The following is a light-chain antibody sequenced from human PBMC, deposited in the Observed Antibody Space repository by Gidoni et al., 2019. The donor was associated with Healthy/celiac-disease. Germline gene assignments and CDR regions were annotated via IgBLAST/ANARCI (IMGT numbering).Light chain of an antibody. Sequence: DIVMTQSPDSLAVALGARATINCKSSQSVLYSSNNKHYLAWYQQKPGQPPQLLIYWASTRESGVPDRFSGSGSVTDFTLTIISLQAEDVAVYSCQQYYSTPPTFGGGTKVEIK. CDR2: WAS. V-gene: IGKV4-1*01. J-gene: IGKJ4*01. CDR3: QQYYSTPPT. CDR1: QSVLYSSNNKHY.